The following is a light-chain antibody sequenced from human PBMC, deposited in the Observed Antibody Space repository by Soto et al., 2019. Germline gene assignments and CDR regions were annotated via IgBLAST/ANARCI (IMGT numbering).Light chain of an antibody. V-gene: IGLV3-21*02. J-gene: IGLJ2*01. Sequence: SYELTQPPSVSVAPGQTARITCGGNNIASYTVHWYPQKAGQAPVLVVYDDGDRPSGIPERFSGSNSGNTATLTIIRVEAGDEADYYCQLWDSSSAHVLFGGGTKLTVL. CDR2: DDG. CDR1: NIASYT. CDR3: QLWDSSSAHVL.